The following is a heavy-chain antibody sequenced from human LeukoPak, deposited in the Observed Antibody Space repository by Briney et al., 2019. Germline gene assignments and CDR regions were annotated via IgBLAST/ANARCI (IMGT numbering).Heavy chain of an antibody. Sequence: GGSLRLSCAASGFTFTSYGMHWVRQAPGKGLEWVAVISYDGSNKYYADSVKGRFTISRDNSKNTLYLQMNSLRVEDTAVYYCAKAPRFGDHATEYYYYYMHVWGKGTTVTVSS. D-gene: IGHD3-16*01. CDR3: AKAPRFGDHATEYYYYYMHV. V-gene: IGHV3-30*18. CDR1: GFTFTSYG. CDR2: ISYDGSNK. J-gene: IGHJ6*03.